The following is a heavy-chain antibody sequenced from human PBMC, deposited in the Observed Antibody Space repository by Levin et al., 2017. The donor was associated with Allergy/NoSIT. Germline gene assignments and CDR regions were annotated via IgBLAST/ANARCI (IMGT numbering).Heavy chain of an antibody. J-gene: IGHJ3*02. CDR3: ARAGIVRATVNAFDI. Sequence: QPGGSLRLSCAASGFTFSRYDMHWVRQCPGKGLEWVSAIGTTGDTYYPGSVKGRFTISRENAKNSLYLQMNSLTAGDTAVYYCARAGIVRATVNAFDIWGQGTMVTVSS. V-gene: IGHV3-13*01. CDR2: IGTTGDT. D-gene: IGHD1-26*01. CDR1: GFTFSRYD.